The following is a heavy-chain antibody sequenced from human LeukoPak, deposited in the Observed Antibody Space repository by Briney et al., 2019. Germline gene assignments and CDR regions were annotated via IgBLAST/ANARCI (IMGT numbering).Heavy chain of an antibody. CDR3: AKATVSTIVASAGGFDH. CDR1: GFMFDDYA. Sequence: PGGSLRLSCAASGFMFDDYAIHWVRQAPGKGLEWVSGMSWNSGSIDYADSVKGRFTISRDNTKNSLYLQMNSLRAEDTALYYCAKATVSTIVASAGGFDHWGQGTLVTVSS. CDR2: MSWNSGSI. J-gene: IGHJ4*02. V-gene: IGHV3-9*01. D-gene: IGHD5-12*01.